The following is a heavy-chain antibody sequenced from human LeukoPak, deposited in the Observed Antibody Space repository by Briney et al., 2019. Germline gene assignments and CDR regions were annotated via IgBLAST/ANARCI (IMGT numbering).Heavy chain of an antibody. V-gene: IGHV3-7*01. D-gene: IGHD5-12*01. CDR3: ARDIPSGFYTPDY. Sequence: GGCLRLSCVASGFTFSDYWMSWVRQAPGMGLERVANIETDGDEKNYVDSVKGRFTIYRDNAKNSLYLHMNNLRDEDTALYYCARDIPSGFYTPDYWGQGTQVTVSS. CDR2: IETDGDEK. J-gene: IGHJ4*02. CDR1: GFTFSDYW.